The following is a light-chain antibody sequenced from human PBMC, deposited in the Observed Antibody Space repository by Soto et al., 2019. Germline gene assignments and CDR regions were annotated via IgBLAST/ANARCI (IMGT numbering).Light chain of an antibody. CDR3: QQYGSSGT. V-gene: IGKV3-20*01. Sequence: EIVLTQSPVTLSLAPGERATLSCRASQSVSSSYLAWYQQRPGQAPRLLIYGASTGATGLPARFSGSGSGTEFTLTISRLEPEDFAVYYCQQYGSSGTFGQGTKVDIK. CDR2: GAS. J-gene: IGKJ1*01. CDR1: QSVSSSY.